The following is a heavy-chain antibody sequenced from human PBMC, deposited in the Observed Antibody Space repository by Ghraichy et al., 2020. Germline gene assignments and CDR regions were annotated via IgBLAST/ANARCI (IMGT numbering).Heavy chain of an antibody. J-gene: IGHJ1*01. CDR3: VRFESGTTSENFLY. V-gene: IGHV4-39*01. CDR1: GGSISSSTYY. D-gene: IGHD1-14*01. Sequence: SETLSLTCTVSGGSISSSTYYWGWIRQPTGKGLVWIRSIYYSGSTYSNPALKSPVTISVDTSKNQFSLKLSPVTAADTAEYYCVRFESGTTSENFLYWGQGTQVTVSS. CDR2: IYYSGST.